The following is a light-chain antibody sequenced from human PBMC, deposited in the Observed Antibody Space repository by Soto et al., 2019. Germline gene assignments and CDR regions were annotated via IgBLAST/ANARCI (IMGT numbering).Light chain of an antibody. J-gene: IGKJ5*01. Sequence: IVLTQSPATLSLSPGERANLSCRASQFIDSYLAWYQQKRGQAPRLLIDGASIRATVIPDRIGGSGSGTYFTLTISRLDPEDFAVYYCQQYGSSITFGQGTRLEIK. V-gene: IGKV3-20*01. CDR1: QFIDSY. CDR3: QQYGSSIT. CDR2: GAS.